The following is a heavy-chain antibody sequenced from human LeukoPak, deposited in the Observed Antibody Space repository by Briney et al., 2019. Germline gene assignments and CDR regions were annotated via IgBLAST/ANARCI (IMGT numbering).Heavy chain of an antibody. V-gene: IGHV4-39*01. CDR3: AGSSLTAFDAFDI. D-gene: IGHD2-15*01. CDR1: GVSITTYNYY. Sequence: SETLSLTCTVSGVSITTYNYYWGWIRQPPGKGLEWIESIFYSGSTYYNPSLKSRVAISVDTSKNQFSLRLTSVTAADTAVYHCAGSSLTAFDAFDIWGQGTVVTVSS. CDR2: IFYSGST. J-gene: IGHJ3*02.